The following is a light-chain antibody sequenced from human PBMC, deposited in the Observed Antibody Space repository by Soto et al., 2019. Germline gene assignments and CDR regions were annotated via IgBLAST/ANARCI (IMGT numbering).Light chain of an antibody. Sequence: QSALTQPPSASGSPGQSVTISCTGTSSDLGGYNYVSWYQQHPGKAPKLMIYEVSKRPSEVPDRFSGSKSGNSVSLTVSGFWSWYGCCCYGSSNSGSYDVRVFCGGTKLAV. V-gene: IGLV2-8*01. CDR1: SSDLGGYNY. J-gene: IGLJ3*02. CDR2: EVS. CDR3: SSNSGSYDVRV.